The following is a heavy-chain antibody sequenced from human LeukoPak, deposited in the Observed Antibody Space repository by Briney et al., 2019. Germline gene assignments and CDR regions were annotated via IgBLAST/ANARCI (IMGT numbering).Heavy chain of an antibody. CDR1: GLTVSTNY. V-gene: IGHV3-53*01. Sequence: GGFLRLSCAASGLTVSTNYMSWVRQAPGRGLEWVSAIYASGTTYYADSVRGRFTLSRDDSKNTLFLQLNSLTAEDTAVYYCASYDISSRRDYWGQGTLVTVSS. D-gene: IGHD3-22*01. J-gene: IGHJ4*02. CDR3: ASYDISSRRDY. CDR2: IYASGTT.